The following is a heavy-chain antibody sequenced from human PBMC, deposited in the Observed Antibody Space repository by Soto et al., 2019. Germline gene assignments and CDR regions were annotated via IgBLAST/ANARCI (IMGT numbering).Heavy chain of an antibody. CDR3: AQRGGCSSAGCFSNYFDP. V-gene: IGHV2-5*02. CDR2: IYWAGDA. CDR1: GFSLTTSGEG. Sequence: QITLKEPGPTLVKPTHTLTLTCTFSGFSLTTSGEGVAWIRQPPGKALECLAVIYWAGDARYSPSLKNSLTITWETSRNQVFLTVSLIEPVHTPTYYCAQRGGCSSAGCFSNYFDPRGYGILVSVSS. J-gene: IGHJ5*02. D-gene: IGHD2-2*01.